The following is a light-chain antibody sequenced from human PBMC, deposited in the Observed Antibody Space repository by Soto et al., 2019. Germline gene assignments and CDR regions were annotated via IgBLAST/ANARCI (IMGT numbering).Light chain of an antibody. J-gene: IGKJ4*01. V-gene: IGKV1-5*03. Sequence: DIQMTQSPSTLSASVGDRVTITSRASQSISTWLAWYQQKPGKAPKLLIYKASSLEGGVPSRFSGSGSGTEFNITISSLQPDDFATYYCQQYNNYPLTFGGGTTVDIK. CDR3: QQYNNYPLT. CDR2: KAS. CDR1: QSISTW.